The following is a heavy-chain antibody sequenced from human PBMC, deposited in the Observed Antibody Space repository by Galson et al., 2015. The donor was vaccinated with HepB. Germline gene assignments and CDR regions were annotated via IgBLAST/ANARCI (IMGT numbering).Heavy chain of an antibody. CDR1: GFTFSSYG. D-gene: IGHD6-19*01. CDR2: ICYDGSHK. V-gene: IGHV3-33*01. J-gene: IGHJ4*02. Sequence: SLRLSCAASGFTFSSYGMHWVRQAPGKGLEWVALICYDGSHKYYPDSVKGRFTISRDNSKNTLYLQMNNLRADDMAVYYCAREDITGSSSGCHTLPYCGQVTLVTVSS. CDR3: AREDITGSSSGCHTLPY.